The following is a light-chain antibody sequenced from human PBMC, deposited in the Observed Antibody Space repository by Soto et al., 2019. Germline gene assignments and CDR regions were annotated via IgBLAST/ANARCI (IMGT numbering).Light chain of an antibody. CDR2: GAS. CDR3: HQYNEWPLT. CDR1: QSIGRS. J-gene: IGKJ4*01. Sequence: EIVMTQSPATLSVSPGERVTLSCRASQSIGRSVAWYQQQPGQAPRLLIYGASTRATGTPVRFSGFGSGTEFTLTINSLQSEDFVVYYCHQYNEWPLTFGGGTKVEMK. V-gene: IGKV3D-15*01.